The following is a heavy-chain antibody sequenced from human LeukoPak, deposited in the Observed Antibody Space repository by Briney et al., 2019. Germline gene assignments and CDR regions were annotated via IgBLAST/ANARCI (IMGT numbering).Heavy chain of an antibody. Sequence: PSETLSLTCAVYGGSFSGYYWSWIRQPPGKGLEWIGEINHSGSTNYNPSLKSRVTISVDTSKNQFSLKLSSVTAADTAVYYCASMRETTNYYYGMDVWGQGTTVTVSS. D-gene: IGHD1-7*01. V-gene: IGHV4-34*01. J-gene: IGHJ6*02. CDR3: ASMRETTNYYYGMDV. CDR1: GGSFSGYY. CDR2: INHSGST.